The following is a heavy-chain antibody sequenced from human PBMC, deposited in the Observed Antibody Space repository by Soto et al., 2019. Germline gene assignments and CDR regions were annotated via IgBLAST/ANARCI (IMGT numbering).Heavy chain of an antibody. CDR2: IYSGGST. CDR1: GFTVSSNY. CDR3: ARSPKDYDILTGYFYYYYMDV. V-gene: IGHV3-66*01. Sequence: GGSLRLSCAASGFTVSSNYMSWVRQAPGRGLEWVSVIYSGGSTYYADSVKGRFTISRDNSKNTLYLQMNSLRAEDTAVYYCARSPKDYDILTGYFYYYYMDVWGKGTTVTVSS. D-gene: IGHD3-9*01. J-gene: IGHJ6*03.